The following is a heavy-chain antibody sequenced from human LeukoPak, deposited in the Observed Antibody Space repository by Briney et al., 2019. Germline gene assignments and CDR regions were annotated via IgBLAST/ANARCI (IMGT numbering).Heavy chain of an antibody. CDR3: ARGIAARLGWFDP. Sequence: SVKVSCKASGYTFTTYAISWVRQAPGQGLEWMGRIIPILGIANYAQKFQGRVTITADKSTSTAYMELSSLRSEDTAVYYCARGIAARLGWFDPWGQGTLVTVSS. CDR1: GYTFTTYA. CDR2: IIPILGIA. V-gene: IGHV1-69*04. J-gene: IGHJ5*02. D-gene: IGHD6-6*01.